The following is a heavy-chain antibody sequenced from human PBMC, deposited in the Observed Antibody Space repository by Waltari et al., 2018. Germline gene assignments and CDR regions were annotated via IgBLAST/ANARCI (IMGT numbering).Heavy chain of an antibody. Sequence: QVQLQESGPGLVKPSQTLSLTCTVSGGSISSGSYYWSWIRQPAGKGLEWIGYIYTSGSTNYTPSLNSRVTISVDTSKNQFSLKLSSVTAADTAVYYCARASFRDGAFDIWGQGTMVTVSS. D-gene: IGHD3-16*02. J-gene: IGHJ3*02. V-gene: IGHV4-61*09. CDR2: IYTSGST. CDR1: GGSISSGSYY. CDR3: ARASFRDGAFDI.